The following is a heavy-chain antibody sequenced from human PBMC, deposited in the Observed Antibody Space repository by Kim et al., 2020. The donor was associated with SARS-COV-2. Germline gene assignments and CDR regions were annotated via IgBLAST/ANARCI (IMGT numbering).Heavy chain of an antibody. Sequence: GESLKISCKGSGYSFTSYWIGWVRQMPGKGLEWMGIIYPGDSDTRYSPSFQGQVTISADKSISTAYLQWSSLKASDTAMYYCARRGYYDSSGYYYGAFDIWGQGTMVTVSS. J-gene: IGHJ3*02. D-gene: IGHD3-22*01. CDR1: GYSFTSYW. CDR2: IYPGDSDT. CDR3: ARRGYYDSSGYYYGAFDI. V-gene: IGHV5-51*01.